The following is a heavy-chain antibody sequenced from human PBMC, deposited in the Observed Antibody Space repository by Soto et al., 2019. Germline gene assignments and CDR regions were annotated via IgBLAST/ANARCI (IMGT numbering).Heavy chain of an antibody. V-gene: IGHV4-34*01. Sequence: PSETLSLTCAVYGGSFSGYYWSWLRQPPGKGLEWIGEINHSGSPNYNPSLKSRVTISVDTSKSQFSLKMTSVTAADTAVYYCATANWSHHYFDPWGQGTLVTVSS. CDR2: INHSGSP. CDR1: GGSFSGYY. J-gene: IGHJ5*02. D-gene: IGHD1-1*01. CDR3: ATANWSHHYFDP.